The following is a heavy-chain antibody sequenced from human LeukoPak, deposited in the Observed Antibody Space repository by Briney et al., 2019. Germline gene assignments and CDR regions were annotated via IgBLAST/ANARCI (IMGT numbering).Heavy chain of an antibody. V-gene: IGHV4-30-4*01. J-gene: IGHJ4*02. CDR2: IYYSGTT. D-gene: IGHD6-19*01. Sequence: SETLSLTCTVSGGSISSGDYYWTWIRQPPGKGLEWTGYIYYSGTTYYNPSLKSRVSISVDTSKNQFSLNLSSVTAADTAVYYCARRSSGWYDYWSQGTLVTVSS. CDR1: GGSISSGDYY. CDR3: ARRSSGWYDY.